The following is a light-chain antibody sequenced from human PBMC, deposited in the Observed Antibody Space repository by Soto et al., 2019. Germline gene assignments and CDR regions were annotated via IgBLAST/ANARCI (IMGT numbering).Light chain of an antibody. CDR3: QQRNSWPPTFT. J-gene: IGKJ5*01. CDR2: GAS. V-gene: IGKV3D-20*02. Sequence: EIVLTQSPGTLSLSPGERATLAYSPGQSVIRSYLAGYQEKPGQAPRLLIYGASSRATGIPARFSGSGSGTDFTLTISSLEPEAFAVYYCQQRNSWPPTFTFGQGTRLEIK. CDR1: QSVIRSY.